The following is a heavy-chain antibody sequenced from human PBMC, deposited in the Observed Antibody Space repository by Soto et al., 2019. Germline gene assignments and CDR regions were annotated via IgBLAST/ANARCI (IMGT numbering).Heavy chain of an antibody. Sequence: ASVKVSCKASGYSFSSYGIAWVRQAPGQGLEWMGWISPYIGRTNYAQNVKGRVAMTTDISTNTVYLELRSLRSDDTAIYYCGRCRTDSYAMDVWGQGTTVTVSS. CDR2: ISPYIGRT. V-gene: IGHV1-18*01. CDR3: GRCRTDSYAMDV. D-gene: IGHD2-8*02. CDR1: GYSFSSYG. J-gene: IGHJ6*02.